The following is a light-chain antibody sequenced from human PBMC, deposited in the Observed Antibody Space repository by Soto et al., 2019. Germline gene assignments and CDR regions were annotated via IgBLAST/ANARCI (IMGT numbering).Light chain of an antibody. J-gene: IGLJ1*01. Sequence: QSVLTQPASVSGSPGQSITISCTGTSSDVSGYNYVSWYQQHPGKAPKLMIYEVSNRPSGVSNRFSGSKSGNTASLTISGLQAEDEADYYCSSYTSSSPYVFGTGTKV. CDR3: SSYTSSSPYV. V-gene: IGLV2-14*01. CDR2: EVS. CDR1: SSDVSGYNY.